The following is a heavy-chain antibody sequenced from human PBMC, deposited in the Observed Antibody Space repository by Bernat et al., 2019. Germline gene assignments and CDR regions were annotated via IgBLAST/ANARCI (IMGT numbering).Heavy chain of an antibody. J-gene: IGHJ2*01. CDR1: GFTFTSYA. Sequence: EVQLLESGGGLVQPGGSLRLSCAASGFTFTSYAMSWVRQAPGKGLEWVSAISVSGGSTYYADSVKDRFTMSRDNYKNTLYLQMNSLRAEDTAVYYCAKDDCAGDCHYWYFDLWGRGTLVTVSS. CDR2: ISVSGGST. V-gene: IGHV3-23*01. CDR3: AKDDCAGDCHYWYFDL. D-gene: IGHD2-21*02.